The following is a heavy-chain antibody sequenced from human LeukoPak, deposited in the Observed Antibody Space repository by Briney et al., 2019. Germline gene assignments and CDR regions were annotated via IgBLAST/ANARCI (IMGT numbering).Heavy chain of an antibody. Sequence: ASVKVSCKASGYTFTRYAMNWVRQAPGQGLEWMGWINTNTRNPTYAQGFSGRFVFYLDTSESTAYLQISSLKVEDTAVYYCARGGFASRWASDVWGQGTMVTVSS. J-gene: IGHJ3*01. D-gene: IGHD3-22*01. CDR2: INTNTRNP. CDR3: ARGGFASRWASDV. CDR1: GYTFTRYA. V-gene: IGHV7-4-1*02.